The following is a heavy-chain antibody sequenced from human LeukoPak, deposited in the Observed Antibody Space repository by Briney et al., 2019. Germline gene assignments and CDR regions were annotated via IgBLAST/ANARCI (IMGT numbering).Heavy chain of an antibody. Sequence: PSETLSLTCTVSGGSISNYYWSWIRQPPGKGLEWIGYIYSGGSTNYNPSLKSRVTISVDTSKNQLSLRLNSVTAADAAVYYCARARSSSWYMDYWGQGTLVTVS. CDR2: IYSGGST. CDR1: GGSISNYY. J-gene: IGHJ4*02. D-gene: IGHD6-13*01. V-gene: IGHV4-59*01. CDR3: ARARSSSWYMDY.